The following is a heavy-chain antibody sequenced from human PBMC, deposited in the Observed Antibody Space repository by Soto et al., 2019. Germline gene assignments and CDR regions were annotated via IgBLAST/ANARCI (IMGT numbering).Heavy chain of an antibody. D-gene: IGHD6-19*01. CDR3: ARGSIEVDGSNDLDV. CDR2: INVGNGYT. V-gene: IGHV1-3*01. CDR1: GYTFTSYA. J-gene: IGHJ6*02. Sequence: ASVKVSCKASGYTFTSYAVHWVRQAPGQGLEWMGWINVGNGYTKHSQWFQARVTITRDTSANTAYMELSSLRSEDTAMYYCARGSIEVDGSNDLDVWGQGTTVTVSS.